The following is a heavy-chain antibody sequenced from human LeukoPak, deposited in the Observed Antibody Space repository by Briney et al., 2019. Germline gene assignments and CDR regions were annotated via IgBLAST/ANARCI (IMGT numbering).Heavy chain of an antibody. Sequence: GGSLRLSCAASGFTFGSYAMSWVRQAPGKGLEWVSGISGGGVSTHYAESVKGRFTISRDNAKNSLYLQMNSLRAEDTAVYYCARVAYDILTGYRYDYWGQGTLVTVSS. CDR2: ISGGGVST. V-gene: IGHV3-23*01. CDR1: GFTFGSYA. D-gene: IGHD3-9*01. CDR3: ARVAYDILTGYRYDY. J-gene: IGHJ4*02.